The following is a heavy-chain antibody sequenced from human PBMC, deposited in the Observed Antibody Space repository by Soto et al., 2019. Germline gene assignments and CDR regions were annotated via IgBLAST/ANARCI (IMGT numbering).Heavy chain of an antibody. Sequence: GGSLRLSCAASGFTFSSYTINWVRQAPGKGLEWVSSISSSGNYIYYADSLRGRFTISRDNSKNSLFLQMNSLRAEDTAVYYCARDPIVPGYFDYWGQGALVTVSS. D-gene: IGHD1-26*01. CDR2: ISSSGNYI. J-gene: IGHJ4*02. V-gene: IGHV3-21*01. CDR1: GFTFSSYT. CDR3: ARDPIVPGYFDY.